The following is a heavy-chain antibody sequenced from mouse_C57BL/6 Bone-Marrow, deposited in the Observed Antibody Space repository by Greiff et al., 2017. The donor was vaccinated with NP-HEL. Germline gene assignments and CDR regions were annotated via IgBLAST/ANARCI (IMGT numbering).Heavy chain of an antibody. D-gene: IGHD3-3*01. CDR2: IDPSDSET. CDR3: ARERGRWGYFDV. V-gene: IGHV1-52*01. Sequence: QVQLQQPGAELVRPGSSVKLSCKASGYTFTSYWMHWVKQRPIQGLEWIGNIDPSDSETHYNQKFKDKATLTVDKSSSTAYMQLSSLTSEDSAVYYCARERGRWGYFDVWGTGTTVTVSS. J-gene: IGHJ1*03. CDR1: GYTFTSYW.